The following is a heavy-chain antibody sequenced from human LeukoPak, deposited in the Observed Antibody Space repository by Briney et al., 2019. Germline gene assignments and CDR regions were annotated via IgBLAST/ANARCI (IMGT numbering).Heavy chain of an antibody. D-gene: IGHD4-17*01. CDR2: INYSGST. CDR3: AKDRANGDYAAFDI. V-gene: IGHV4-39*07. J-gene: IGHJ3*02. CDR1: GGSISSSSKH. Sequence: PSETLSLTCTVSGGSISSSSKHWGWIRQPPGKGLEWIGSINYSGSTYYNPSLKSRVTISVDTSKNQFSLKLSSVTAADTAVYYCAKDRANGDYAAFDIWGQGTRVTVSS.